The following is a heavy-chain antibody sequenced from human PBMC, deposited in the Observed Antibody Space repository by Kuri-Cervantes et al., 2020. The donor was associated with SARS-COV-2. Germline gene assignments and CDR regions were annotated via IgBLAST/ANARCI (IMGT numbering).Heavy chain of an antibody. CDR1: GFTFSSYA. Sequence: GSLSHLCADSGFTFSSYAMSWVRQAPGKGLEWVSAISGSGGSTYYADSVKGRFTISRDNSKNTLYLQMNSLRAEDTAVYYCAKASLVGYYYYMDVWGKGTTVTVSS. D-gene: IGHD1-26*01. CDR2: ISGSGGST. CDR3: AKASLVGYYYYMDV. J-gene: IGHJ6*03. V-gene: IGHV3-23*01.